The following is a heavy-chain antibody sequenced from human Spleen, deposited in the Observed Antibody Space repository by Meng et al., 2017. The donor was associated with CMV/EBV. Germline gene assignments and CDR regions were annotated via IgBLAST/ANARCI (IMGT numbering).Heavy chain of an antibody. D-gene: IGHD6-13*01. V-gene: IGHV1-2*02. CDR1: GYTFIDYY. CDR2: INPNSGST. CDR3: ASVSSTIYYFDY. Sequence: ASVKVSCKASGYTFIDYYMHWVRQAPGQGLEWMGWINPNSGSTNYAQKFQGRVTLTRDTSISTAYMELNGLKSDDTAAYYCASVSSTIYYFDYWGHGTLVTVSS. J-gene: IGHJ4*01.